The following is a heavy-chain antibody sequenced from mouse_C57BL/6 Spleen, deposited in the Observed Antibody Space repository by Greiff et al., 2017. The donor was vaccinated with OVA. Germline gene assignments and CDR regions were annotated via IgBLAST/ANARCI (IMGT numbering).Heavy chain of an antibody. CDR2: ISYDGSN. CDR3: ARDITTVVEGAWFAY. CDR1: GYSITSGYY. D-gene: IGHD1-1*01. J-gene: IGHJ3*01. Sequence: VQLKQSGPGLVKPSQSLSLTCSVTGYSITSGYYWNWIRQFPGNKLEWMGYISYDGSNNYNPSLKNRISITRDTSKNQFFLKLNSVTTEDTATYYCARDITTVVEGAWFAYWGQGTLVTVSA. V-gene: IGHV3-6*01.